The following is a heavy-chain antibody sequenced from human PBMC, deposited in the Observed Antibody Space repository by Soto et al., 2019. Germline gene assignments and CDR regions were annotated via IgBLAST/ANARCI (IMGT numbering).Heavy chain of an antibody. CDR3: AKDRSSSSWYSDAFDI. CDR2: ISWNSGSI. CDR1: GFTFYDYA. D-gene: IGHD6-13*01. Sequence: GGSLRLSCAASGFTFYDYAMHWVRQAPGKGLEWVSGISWNSGSIGYADSVKGRFTISRDNAKNSLYLQMNSLRAEDTALYYCAKDRSSSSWYSDAFDIWGQGTMVTVSS. J-gene: IGHJ3*02. V-gene: IGHV3-9*01.